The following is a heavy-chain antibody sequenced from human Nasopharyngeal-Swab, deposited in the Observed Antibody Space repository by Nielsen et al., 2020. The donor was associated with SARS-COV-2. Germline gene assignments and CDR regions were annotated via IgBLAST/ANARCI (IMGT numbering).Heavy chain of an antibody. CDR3: ARVGGSSWYFDY. CDR1: GFTFSSYG. J-gene: IGHJ4*02. Sequence: GGSLRLSCAASGFTFSSYGMHWVRQAPGKGLEWVAVIWYDGSNKYYADSVKGRFTISRDNSKNTLYLQMNSLRAEDTAVYYCARVGGSSWYFDYWGQGTLVTVSS. D-gene: IGHD6-13*01. CDR2: IWYDGSNK. V-gene: IGHV3-33*01.